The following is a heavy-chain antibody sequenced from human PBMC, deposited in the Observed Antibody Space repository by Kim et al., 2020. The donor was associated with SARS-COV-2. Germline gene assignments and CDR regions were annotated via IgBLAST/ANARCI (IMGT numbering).Heavy chain of an antibody. D-gene: IGHD3-16*01. CDR2: ISYDGRNQ. Sequence: GGSLRLSCADSGFTFRTYAMHWVRQAPGKGLEWVAVISYDGRNQYYADSVKGRFTISRDNSKSTLYLQMNSLRPEDTAMYHCARDRFGTVVRGVDYWGQGSRVTVSS. J-gene: IGHJ4*02. V-gene: IGHV3-30*04. CDR3: ARDRFGTVVRGVDY. CDR1: GFTFRTYA.